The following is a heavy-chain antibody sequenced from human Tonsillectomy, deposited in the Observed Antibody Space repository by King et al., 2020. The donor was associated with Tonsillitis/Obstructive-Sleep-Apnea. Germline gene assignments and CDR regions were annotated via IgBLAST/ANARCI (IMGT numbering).Heavy chain of an antibody. V-gene: IGHV3-48*03. D-gene: IGHD6-13*01. CDR3: ARDPNSSTWYKAFDI. J-gene: IGHJ3*02. Sequence: EVQLVQSGGGLVQPGGSLRLSCAASGFTFSSYEMNWVRQAPGKGLEWVSYIGTSGRNIYYADSVKGRFTISRDNAKNSLYLQRNSLRAEDTAVYYCARDPNSSTWYKAFDIWGQGTMVTVSS. CDR2: IGTSGRNI. CDR1: GFTFSSYE.